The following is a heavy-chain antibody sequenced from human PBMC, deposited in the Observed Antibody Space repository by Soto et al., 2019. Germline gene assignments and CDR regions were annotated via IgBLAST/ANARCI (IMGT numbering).Heavy chain of an antibody. CDR3: AKDHEVMITFGGVIVPYFDY. CDR2: ISGSGGST. Sequence: EVQLLESGGGLVQPGGSLRLSCAASGFTFSSYAMSWVRQAPGKGLEWVSAISGSGGSTYYADFVKGRFTISRDNSKNTLYLQMNSLRAEDTAVYYCAKDHEVMITFGGVIVPYFDYWGQGTLVTVSS. J-gene: IGHJ4*02. D-gene: IGHD3-16*02. V-gene: IGHV3-23*01. CDR1: GFTFSSYA.